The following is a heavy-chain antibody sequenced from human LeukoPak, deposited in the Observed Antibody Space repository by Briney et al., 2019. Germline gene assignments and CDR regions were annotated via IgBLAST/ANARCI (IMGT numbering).Heavy chain of an antibody. CDR2: ISYSGNT. CDR1: GGSVSSGGYY. V-gene: IGHV4-61*08. D-gene: IGHD6-13*01. J-gene: IGHJ4*02. CDR3: ASLKWGAAGTDY. Sequence: SETLSLSCTVSGGSVSSGGYYWNWIRQPPGKGLEWIGYISYSGNTNYNPSLKSRVTISVDTSKNQFSLKLSSVTAADTAVYYCASLKWGAAGTDYWGQGTLVTVSS.